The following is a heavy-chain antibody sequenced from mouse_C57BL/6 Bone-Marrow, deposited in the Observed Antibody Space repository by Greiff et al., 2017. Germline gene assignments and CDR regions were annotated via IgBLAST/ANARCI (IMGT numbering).Heavy chain of an antibody. CDR3: ARREPPWFAY. Sequence: QVQLQQPGAELVMPGASVKLSCKASGYPFTSYWMHWVKQRPGQGLEWTGEIDPSDSYTNYNQKFKGKSTLTVDKSSSTAYMQLSSLTSEDSAVYYCARREPPWFAYWGQGTLVTVSA. CDR2: IDPSDSYT. V-gene: IGHV1-69*01. J-gene: IGHJ3*01. CDR1: GYPFTSYW. D-gene: IGHD6-1*01.